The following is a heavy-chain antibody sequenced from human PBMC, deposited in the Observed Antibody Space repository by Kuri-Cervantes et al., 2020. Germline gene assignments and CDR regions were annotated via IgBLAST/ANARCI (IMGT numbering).Heavy chain of an antibody. V-gene: IGHV3-9*01. D-gene: IGHD6-13*01. CDR2: ISWNSGSI. Sequence: GGSLRLSCAASGFTFDDYAMHWVRQAPGKGLEWVSGISWNSGSIGYADSVKGRFTISRDNAKNSLYLQMNSLRAEDTAVYYCARDPTAAADLFDYWGQGTLVTVSS. CDR3: ARDPTAAADLFDY. J-gene: IGHJ4*02. CDR1: GFTFDDYA.